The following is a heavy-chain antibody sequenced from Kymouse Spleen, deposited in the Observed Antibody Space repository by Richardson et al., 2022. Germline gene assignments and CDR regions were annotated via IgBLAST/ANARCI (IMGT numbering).Heavy chain of an antibody. CDR2: ISYDGSNK. CDR3: AKGNYGSGSSPFY. J-gene: IGHJ4*02. V-gene: IGHV3-30*18. D-gene: IGHD3-10*01. Sequence: QVQLVESGGGVVQPGRSLRLSCAASGFTFSSYGMHWVRQAPGKGLEWVAVISYDGSNKYYADSVKGRFTISRDNSKNTLYLQMNSLRAEDTAVYYCAKGNYGSGSSPFYWGQGTLVTVSS. CDR1: GFTFSSYG.